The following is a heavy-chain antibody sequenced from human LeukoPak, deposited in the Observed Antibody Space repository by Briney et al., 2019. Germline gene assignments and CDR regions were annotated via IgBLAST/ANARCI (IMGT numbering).Heavy chain of an antibody. CDR2: IYHSGST. CDR1: GGSFSGYY. CDR3: ARVGRSSWYKY. Sequence: SETLSLTCAVYGGSFSGYYWSWIRQPPGKGLEWIGEIYHSGSTNYNPSLKSRVTISVDTSKNQFSLKLSSVTAADTAVYYCARVGRSSWYKYWGQGTLVTVSS. D-gene: IGHD6-13*01. V-gene: IGHV4-34*01. J-gene: IGHJ4*02.